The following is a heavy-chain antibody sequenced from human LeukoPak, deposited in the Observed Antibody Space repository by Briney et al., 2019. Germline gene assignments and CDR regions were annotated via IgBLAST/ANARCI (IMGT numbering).Heavy chain of an antibody. J-gene: IGHJ4*02. V-gene: IGHV1-58*01. CDR2: IVVGSGNT. CDR3: AAPSRIQLDY. CDR1: GFTFTSSA. Sequence: SVKVSCKASGFTFTSSAVQWVRQARGRRLEWIGWIVVGSGNTNYAQMFQGRVTITRDMSTSTAYMELSSLRSEDTAVYYCAAPSRIQLDYWGQGTLLTVSS. D-gene: IGHD5-18*01.